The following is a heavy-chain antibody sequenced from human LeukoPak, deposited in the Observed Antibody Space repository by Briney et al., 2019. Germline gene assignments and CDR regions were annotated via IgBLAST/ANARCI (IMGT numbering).Heavy chain of an antibody. V-gene: IGHV3-7*01. Sequence: GGSLRLSCAASGFTFSSYWMSWVRQAPGKGLEWVANIKQDGSEKYYVDSVKGRFTISRDNAKNSLYLQMNSLRAEDTAVYYCARDHLAVASNWFDPWGQGTLVTVSS. D-gene: IGHD6-19*01. J-gene: IGHJ5*02. CDR1: GFTFSSYW. CDR2: IKQDGSEK. CDR3: ARDHLAVASNWFDP.